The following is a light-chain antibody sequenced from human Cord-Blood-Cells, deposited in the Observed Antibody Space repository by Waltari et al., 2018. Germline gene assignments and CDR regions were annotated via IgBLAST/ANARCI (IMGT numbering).Light chain of an antibody. CDR3: SSYTSSSTPV. CDR1: SSDVGGYNY. Sequence: QSALTQPASVSGSPGQSITISCTGTSSDVGGYNYVFWYQQHRGKAPKLMIYDVSNRPSGVSNHFSGSKSGNTASLTISGLQAEDEADYYCSSYTSSSTPVFGGGTKLTVL. J-gene: IGLJ2*01. CDR2: DVS. V-gene: IGLV2-14*01.